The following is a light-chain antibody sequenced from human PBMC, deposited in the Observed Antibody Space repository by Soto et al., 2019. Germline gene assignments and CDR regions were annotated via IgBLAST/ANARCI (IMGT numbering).Light chain of an antibody. CDR1: QGITSW. CDR3: QQTSSFPLT. J-gene: IGKJ4*01. Sequence: DIQMTQSPSFVSASVGVRVTITCRASQGITSWLAWYQQKPGRAPKLLIHAASSLESGVPSRFSGSGSGKDFTLTISSRQPEDFATYYCQQTSSFPLTFGGGTKVEIK. CDR2: AAS. V-gene: IGKV1-12*01.